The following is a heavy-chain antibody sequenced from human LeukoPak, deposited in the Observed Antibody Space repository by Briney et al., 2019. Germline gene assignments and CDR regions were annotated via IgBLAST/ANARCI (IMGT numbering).Heavy chain of an antibody. CDR1: GGSFSGYY. J-gene: IGHJ4*02. D-gene: IGHD6-19*01. Sequence: SETLSLTCAVYGGSFSGYYWSWIRQPPGKGLEWIGEINHSGSTNYNPSLKSRVTISVDTSKNQFSLKLSSVTAADTAVYYCARTPGIAVAGYFDYWGQGTLVTVSS. CDR2: INHSGST. CDR3: ARTPGIAVAGYFDY. V-gene: IGHV4-34*01.